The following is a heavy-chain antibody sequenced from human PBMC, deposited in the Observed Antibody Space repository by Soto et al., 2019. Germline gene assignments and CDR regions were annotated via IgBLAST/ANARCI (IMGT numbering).Heavy chain of an antibody. CDR3: ARVYGEAARPGSFDY. V-gene: IGHV4-59*01. CDR2: IYYSGST. J-gene: IGHJ4*02. Sequence: QVQLQESGPGLVKPSETLSLTCTVSGGSISSYYWSWIRQPPGKGLEWIGYIYYSGSTNYNPSLKSRVTISVDTSKNQCSLKLSSVTAADTAVYYCARVYGEAARPGSFDYWGQGTLVTVSS. D-gene: IGHD6-6*01. CDR1: GGSISSYY.